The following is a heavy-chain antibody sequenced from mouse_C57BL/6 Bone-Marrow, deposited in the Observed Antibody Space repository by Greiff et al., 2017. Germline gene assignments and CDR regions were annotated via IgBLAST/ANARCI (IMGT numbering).Heavy chain of an antibody. Sequence: QQSCKASGYTFTSYWMHWVKQRPGQGLEWIGEIDPSDSYTNYNQKFKGKSTLTVDKSSSTAYMQLSSLTSEDSAVYYCARVGATVVARSYAMDYWGQGTSVTVSS. CDR1: GYTFTSYW. J-gene: IGHJ4*01. CDR3: ARVGATVVARSYAMDY. CDR2: IDPSDSYT. V-gene: IGHV1-69*01. D-gene: IGHD1-1*01.